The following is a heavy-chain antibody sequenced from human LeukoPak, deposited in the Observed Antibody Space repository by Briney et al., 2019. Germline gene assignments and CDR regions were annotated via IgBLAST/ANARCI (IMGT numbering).Heavy chain of an antibody. Sequence: SETLSLTCTVSGGSMSSFYWSWIRQPPGKGLEWIGYIYYSGSINYNPSLKSRVTISVDTSKNQFSLKLSSVTAADTAVYYCAKDGPIAVAGLLNYWGQGTLVTVSS. CDR3: AKDGPIAVAGLLNY. V-gene: IGHV4-59*12. J-gene: IGHJ4*02. CDR1: GGSMSSFY. CDR2: IYYSGSI. D-gene: IGHD6-19*01.